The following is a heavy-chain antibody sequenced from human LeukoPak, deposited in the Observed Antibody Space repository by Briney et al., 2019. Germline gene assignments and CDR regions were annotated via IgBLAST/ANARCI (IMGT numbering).Heavy chain of an antibody. CDR1: GYTFNNYG. V-gene: IGHV1-18*04. Sequence: GASVKVSFKASGYTFNNYGINWVRQAPGQGLEWMGWISPYNGDTNYAQKFQGRVTMTTDTSTNTAHMELRRLRCDDTAVYYCARTSEVQLWFRNHFYDCWGQGTLVTVSS. CDR3: ARTSEVQLWFRNHFYDC. J-gene: IGHJ4*02. D-gene: IGHD5-18*01. CDR2: ISPYNGDT.